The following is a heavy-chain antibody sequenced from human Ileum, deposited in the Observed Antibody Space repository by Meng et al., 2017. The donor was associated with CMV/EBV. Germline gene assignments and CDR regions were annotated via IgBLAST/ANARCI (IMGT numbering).Heavy chain of an antibody. V-gene: IGHV3-11*04. Sequence: GESLKISCAASGFTFSDYYMSWIRQAPGKGLEWVSYISSSGSTIYYADSVKGRFTISRDNAKNSLYLQMNSLRAEDTAVYYCARVGGAAAGTGAYYGMDVWGQGTTVTVSS. CDR2: ISSSGSTI. CDR1: GFTFSDYY. CDR3: ARVGGAAAGTGAYYGMDV. J-gene: IGHJ6*02. D-gene: IGHD6-13*01.